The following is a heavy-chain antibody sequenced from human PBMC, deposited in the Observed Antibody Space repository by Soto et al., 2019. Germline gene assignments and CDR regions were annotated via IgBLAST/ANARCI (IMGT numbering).Heavy chain of an antibody. CDR1: GYTFTGYY. V-gene: IGHV1-2*02. D-gene: IGHD5-12*01. J-gene: IGHJ6*02. CDR2: INPNSGGT. Sequence: ASVKVSFKASGYTFTGYYMHWVRQAPGQGLEWMGWINPNSGGTNYAQKFQGRVTMTRDTSISTAYMELSRLRSDDTAVYYCARDAGRLRWTRYYYYGMDVWGQGTTVTVSS. CDR3: ARDAGRLRWTRYYYYGMDV.